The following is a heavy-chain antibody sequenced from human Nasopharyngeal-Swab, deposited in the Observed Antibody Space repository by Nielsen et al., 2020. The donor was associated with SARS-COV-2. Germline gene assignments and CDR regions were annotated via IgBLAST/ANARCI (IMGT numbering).Heavy chain of an antibody. V-gene: IGHV3-15*01. CDR3: TTVPTRKWELTYYYYGMDV. CDR1: GFTFSNAW. D-gene: IGHD1-26*01. CDR2: IKSKTDGGTT. Sequence: GESLKISCAASGFTFSNAWMSWVRQAPGKGLEWVGRIKSKTDGGTTDYAAPVKGRFTISRDYSKNTLYLQMNSLKTADTAVYYCTTVPTRKWELTYYYYGMDVWGQGTTVTVSS. J-gene: IGHJ6*02.